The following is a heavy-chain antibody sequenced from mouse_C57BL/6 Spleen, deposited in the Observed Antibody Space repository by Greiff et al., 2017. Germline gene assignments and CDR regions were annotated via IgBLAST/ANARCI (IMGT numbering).Heavy chain of an antibody. V-gene: IGHV1-55*01. CDR3: ARPPYYGSSPFDY. D-gene: IGHD1-1*01. J-gene: IGHJ2*01. CDR1: GYTFTSYW. CDR2: IYPGSGST. Sequence: QVQLQQSGAELVKPGASVKMSCKASGYTFTSYWITWVRQRPGQGLEWIGDIYPGSGSTNYNEKFKSKATLTVDTSSSTAYRQLSSLTSEDSAVYYCARPPYYGSSPFDYWGQGTTLTVSS.